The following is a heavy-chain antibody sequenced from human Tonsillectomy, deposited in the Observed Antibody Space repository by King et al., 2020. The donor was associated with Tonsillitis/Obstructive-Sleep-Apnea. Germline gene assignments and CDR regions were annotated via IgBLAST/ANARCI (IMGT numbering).Heavy chain of an antibody. J-gene: IGHJ4*02. V-gene: IGHV4-31*03. Sequence: VQLQESGPGLVKPSQTLSVTCTVSGGSISSGTYYWGWIRQHPGKGPEWLGCISSGGRAYYNPSLKSRLTISLETSKNQFSLRLNSVTAADTAIYYCARSTEYSKYETFWGQGTLVTVS. D-gene: IGHD4-11*01. CDR1: GGSISSGTYY. CDR3: ARSTEYSKYETF. CDR2: ISSGGRA.